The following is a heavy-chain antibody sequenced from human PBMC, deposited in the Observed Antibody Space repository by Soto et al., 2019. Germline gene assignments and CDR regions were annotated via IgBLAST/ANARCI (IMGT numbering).Heavy chain of an antibody. J-gene: IGHJ6*02. V-gene: IGHV3-33*01. CDR2: IWYDGSNK. Sequence: QVQLVESGGGVVQPGRSLRLSCAAPGFTFSSYGMHWVRQAPGKGLEWVAVIWYDGSNKYYADSVKGRFSISRDNSNNTLCLQMNRLRAEDTGVYECATEVGRWSRGSGAGMVVWGQGTTVMVSS. D-gene: IGHD3-10*01. CDR1: GFTFSSYG. CDR3: ATEVGRWSRGSGAGMVV.